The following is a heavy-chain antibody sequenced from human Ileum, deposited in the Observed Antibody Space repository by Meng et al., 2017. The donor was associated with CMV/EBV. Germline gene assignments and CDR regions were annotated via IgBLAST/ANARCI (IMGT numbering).Heavy chain of an antibody. Sequence: GESLKISCVGSGFTFSNYWMHWARQVPGKGLVWVSRISSDGTVTTYADSVKGRFTISRDNAENTLYLQMTRLRVEDTALYYCAKVSDWNYAFDPWGQGTLVTVSS. CDR3: AKVSDWNYAFDP. D-gene: IGHD1-7*01. CDR1: GFTFSNYW. V-gene: IGHV3-74*03. CDR2: ISSDGTVT. J-gene: IGHJ5*02.